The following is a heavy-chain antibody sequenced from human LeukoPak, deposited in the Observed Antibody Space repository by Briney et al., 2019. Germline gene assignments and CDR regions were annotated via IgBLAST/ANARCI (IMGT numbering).Heavy chain of an antibody. CDR2: ISASSIYI. V-gene: IGHV3-21*06. Sequence: EPGGSLRLSCAASGFSFSSYSMNWVRQAPGKGLEWVSSISASSIYIYYADSMKGRVTISRDNAKNSLYLQMNSPRAEDTAVYYCARDPTLRSSAYYYYYMDVWGKGTTVTVSS. D-gene: IGHD4-17*01. CDR3: ARDPTLRSSAYYYYYMDV. J-gene: IGHJ6*03. CDR1: GFSFSSYS.